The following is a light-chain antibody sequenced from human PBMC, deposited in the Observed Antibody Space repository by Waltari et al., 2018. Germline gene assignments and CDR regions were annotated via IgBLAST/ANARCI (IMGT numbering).Light chain of an antibody. V-gene: IGKV3-11*01. CDR2: EAS. CDR1: QSVDKN. Sequence: DIFLTQSPVTLSLSPGERATLSCRASQSVDKNLAWYRQKPGRAPRILIYEASKRATGIPARFSGSGSGTDFTLTISSLEPDDFAVYYCQQREYWPITFGQGTRLDIK. CDR3: QQREYWPIT. J-gene: IGKJ5*01.